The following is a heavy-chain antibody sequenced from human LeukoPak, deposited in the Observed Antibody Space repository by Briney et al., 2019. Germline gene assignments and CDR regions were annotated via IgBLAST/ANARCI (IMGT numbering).Heavy chain of an antibody. CDR1: GFTLSNPW. V-gene: IGHV3-15*01. Sequence: PGGSLRLSCAASGFTLSNPWVSWVRQAPGKGLEWVGRIRSKTDGGTADYAAPVKDRNIISRDDSKNTLYLQMNSLKNEDTAVYYCTTGTYWGQGTLVTVSS. J-gene: IGHJ4*02. CDR2: IRSKTDGGTA. CDR3: TTGTY.